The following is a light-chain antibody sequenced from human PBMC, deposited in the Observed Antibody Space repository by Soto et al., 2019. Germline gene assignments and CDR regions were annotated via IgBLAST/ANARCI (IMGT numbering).Light chain of an antibody. CDR3: QQSYSTPHT. V-gene: IGKV1-39*01. CDR2: SAF. CDR1: QSVSHY. J-gene: IGKJ2*01. Sequence: DVQMTQSPSSLSASVGDRVTITCRASQSVSHYLNWYQQTTGEAPKLLIYSAFSLQSGVPSRFSGSGSGTDVTLTISRLQPEDFATYYCQQSYSTPHTFGQGTKLEIK.